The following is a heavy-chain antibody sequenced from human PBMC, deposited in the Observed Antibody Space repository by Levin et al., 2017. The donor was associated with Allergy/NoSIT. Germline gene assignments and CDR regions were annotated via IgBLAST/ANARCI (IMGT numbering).Heavy chain of an antibody. D-gene: IGHD3-3*01. J-gene: IGHJ4*02. CDR3: ARGPSYYDFWSGYYTGMFRATCLLDY. V-gene: IGHV1-8*01. CDR1: GYTFTSYD. Sequence: ASVKVSCKASGYTFTSYDINWVRQATGQGLEWMGWMNPNSGNTGYAQKFQGRVTMTRNTSISTAYMELSSLRSEDTAVYYCARGPSYYDFWSGYYTGMFRATCLLDYWGQGTLVTVSS. CDR2: MNPNSGNT.